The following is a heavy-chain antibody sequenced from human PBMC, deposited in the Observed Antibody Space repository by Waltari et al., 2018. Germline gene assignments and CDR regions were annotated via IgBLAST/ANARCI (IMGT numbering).Heavy chain of an antibody. CDR2: LTPTLVTP. CDR1: GDTFGRFA. Sequence: QVHLVQSGAEVKKPGSSVKVSCKASGDTFGRFAIAWVRQAPGQVLEWMGALTPTLVTPNYAQEFQGGLTITADESASTVYMELGSLRPDDTAVYFCSRRQIGGPLDPWGQGTLVTVSS. V-gene: IGHV1-69*12. CDR3: SRRQIGGPLDP. D-gene: IGHD1-1*01. J-gene: IGHJ5*01.